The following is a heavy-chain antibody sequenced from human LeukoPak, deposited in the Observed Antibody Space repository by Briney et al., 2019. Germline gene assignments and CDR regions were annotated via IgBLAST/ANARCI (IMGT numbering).Heavy chain of an antibody. CDR3: ARGSITGTTLDY. CDR1: GFTFSSYE. CDR2: ISSSGSTI. Sequence: GGSLRLSCAASGFTFSSYEMNWARQAPGKGLEWVSYISSSGSTIYYADSVKGRFTISRDNAKNSLYLQMNSLRAEDTAVYYCARGSITGTTLDYWGQGTLVTVSS. D-gene: IGHD1-20*01. V-gene: IGHV3-48*03. J-gene: IGHJ4*02.